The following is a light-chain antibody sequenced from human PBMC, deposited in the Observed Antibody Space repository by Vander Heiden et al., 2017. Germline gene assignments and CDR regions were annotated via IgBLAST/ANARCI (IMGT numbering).Light chain of an antibody. CDR3: QSYDSSIQV. J-gene: IGLJ2*01. CDR2: EDN. Sequence: NFILTQPHPLSESPGKTVTISCTRSSGSIASNYLQWYQPRPGSSPTTVIYEDNQSPSGVPDRFSGSIDSASNSASLTISGLKTEDEADYYCQSYDSSIQVFGGGTKLTVL. V-gene: IGLV6-57*01. CDR1: SGSIASNY.